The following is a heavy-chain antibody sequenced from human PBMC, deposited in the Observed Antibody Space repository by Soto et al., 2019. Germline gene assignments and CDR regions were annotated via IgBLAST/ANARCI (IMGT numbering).Heavy chain of an antibody. CDR2: MNPNSGNT. J-gene: IGHJ6*02. V-gene: IGHV1-8*01. CDR1: GYTFTSYD. CDR3: ARGPEPKYYYYYGMDV. Sequence: QVQLVQSGAEVKKPGASVKVSCKASGYTFTSYDINWVRQATGQGLEWMGWMNPNSGNTGYAQKFQGRVTMTRNTSISTAYMERSSLRSDDTAVYYCARGPEPKYYYYYGMDVWGQGTTGTVS.